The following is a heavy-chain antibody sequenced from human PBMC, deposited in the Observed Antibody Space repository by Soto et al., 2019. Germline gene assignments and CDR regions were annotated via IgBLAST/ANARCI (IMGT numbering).Heavy chain of an antibody. CDR1: GFTFSSYS. CDR3: ARDPISVAASAFDI. Sequence: GGSLRLSSAASGFTFSSYSMNWVRQAPGKGLEWVSSISSSSSYIYYADSVKGRFTISRDNAKNSLYLQMNRLRAEDTGVYYCARDPISVAASAFDIWGQGTMVTVSS. CDR2: ISSSSSYI. J-gene: IGHJ3*02. D-gene: IGHD6-19*01. V-gene: IGHV3-21*01.